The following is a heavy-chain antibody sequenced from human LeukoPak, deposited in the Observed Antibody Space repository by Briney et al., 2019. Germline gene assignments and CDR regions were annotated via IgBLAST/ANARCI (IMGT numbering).Heavy chain of an antibody. CDR2: INPSGGST. J-gene: IGHJ4*02. CDR3: ARDANYYDSSGYLGY. V-gene: IGHV1-46*01. CDR1: GYTFTSYD. D-gene: IGHD3-22*01. Sequence: ASVKVSCKASGYTFTSYDINWVRQATGQGLEGMGRINPSGGSTSYAQKFQGRVTMTRDMSTSTVYMELSSLRSEDTAVYYCARDANYYDSSGYLGYWGQGTLVTVSS.